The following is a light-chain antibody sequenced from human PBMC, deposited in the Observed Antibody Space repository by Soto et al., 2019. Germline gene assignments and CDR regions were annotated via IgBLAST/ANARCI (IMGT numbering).Light chain of an antibody. CDR3: QQRNTWPSVT. Sequence: EIVLTQSPATLSLSPGERATLSCRASPSVPNFVAWYQQKPGQAPRLLIYGAFNRATGIPARFSGSGSGTDFTLTINSLEPEDSAIYYCQQRNTWPSVTFGQGTRLEIK. J-gene: IGKJ5*01. CDR1: PSVPNF. CDR2: GAF. V-gene: IGKV3-11*01.